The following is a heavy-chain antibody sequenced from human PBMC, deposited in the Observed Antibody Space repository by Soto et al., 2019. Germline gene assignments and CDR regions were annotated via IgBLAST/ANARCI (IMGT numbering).Heavy chain of an antibody. V-gene: IGHV1-69*01. CDR3: AKGRRSSGYYYYGMDG. CDR2: IIPIFGTA. J-gene: IGHJ6*02. Sequence: QVQLVQSGAEVKKPGSSVKVSCKASGGTFSSYAIIWVRQAPGQGLEWMGGIIPIFGTANYAQKFQGRVTITADESTSTAYMELSSLRSEDTAVEDCAKGRRSSGYYYYGMDGWGQGTTVTVSS. CDR1: GGTFSSYA. D-gene: IGHD6-6*01.